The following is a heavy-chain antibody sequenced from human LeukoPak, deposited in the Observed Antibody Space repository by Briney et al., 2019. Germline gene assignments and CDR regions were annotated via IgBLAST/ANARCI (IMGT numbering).Heavy chain of an antibody. J-gene: IGHJ4*02. Sequence: SQTLSLTCTVSGGSISSSSYYWSWIRQPAGKGLEWIGRIYTSGSTNYNPSLKSRVTISVDTSKNQFSLKLSSVTAADTAVYYRARNDSSGYFDYWGQGTLVTVSS. D-gene: IGHD3-22*01. CDR3: ARNDSSGYFDY. CDR2: IYTSGST. CDR1: GGSISSSSYY. V-gene: IGHV4-61*02.